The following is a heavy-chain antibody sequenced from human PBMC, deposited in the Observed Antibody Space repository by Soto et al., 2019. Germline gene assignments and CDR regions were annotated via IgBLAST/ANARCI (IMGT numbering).Heavy chain of an antibody. V-gene: IGHV4-4*02. Sequence: SETLSLTCAVSGGSISSSNWWSWVRQPPGKGLEWIGEIYHSGSTNYNPSLKSRVTISVDKSKNQFPLKLSSVTAADTAVYYCASSGYCTNGVCYNFDYWGPGTLVTVSS. CDR3: ASSGYCTNGVCYNFDY. J-gene: IGHJ4*02. D-gene: IGHD2-8*01. CDR2: IYHSGST. CDR1: GGSISSSNW.